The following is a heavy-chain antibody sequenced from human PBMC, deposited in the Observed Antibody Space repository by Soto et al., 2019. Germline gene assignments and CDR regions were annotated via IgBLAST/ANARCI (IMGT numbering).Heavy chain of an antibody. Sequence: PGGSLRLSCAASGFTFSNAWMSWVRQAPGKGLEWVGRIKSKTDGGTTDYAAPVKGRFTISRDDSKNTLYLQMNSLKTEDTAVYYCSSAVADEGIDYWGQGTLVTVSS. J-gene: IGHJ4*02. CDR3: SSAVADEGIDY. CDR1: GFTFSNAW. CDR2: IKSKTDGGTT. D-gene: IGHD6-19*01. V-gene: IGHV3-15*01.